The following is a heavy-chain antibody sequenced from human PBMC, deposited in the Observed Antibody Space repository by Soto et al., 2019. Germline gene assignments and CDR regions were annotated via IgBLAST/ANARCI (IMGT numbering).Heavy chain of an antibody. V-gene: IGHV4-30-4*01. CDR3: ARVVGFWSGYYYYGMDV. D-gene: IGHD3-3*01. J-gene: IGHJ6*02. CDR1: GGSISSGDYY. Sequence: QVQLQEPGPGLVKPSQTLSLTCTVSGGSISSGDYYWSWIRQPPGKGLEWIGYIYYSGSTYYNPSLKSRVTISVDTSKNQFSLKLSSVTAADTAVYYCARVVGFWSGYYYYGMDVWGQGTTVTVSS. CDR2: IYYSGST.